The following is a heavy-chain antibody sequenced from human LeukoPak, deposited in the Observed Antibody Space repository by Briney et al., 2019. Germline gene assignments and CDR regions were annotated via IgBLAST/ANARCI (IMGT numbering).Heavy chain of an antibody. Sequence: ASVKVSCKASGYTFTGYYMHWVRQAPGQGLEWMGWISAYNGNTNYAQKLQGRVTMTTDTSTSTAYMELRSLRSDDTAVYYCARDAYSSSWYARYWGQGTLVTVSS. V-gene: IGHV1-18*04. J-gene: IGHJ4*02. CDR2: ISAYNGNT. CDR3: ARDAYSSSWYARY. CDR1: GYTFTGYY. D-gene: IGHD6-13*01.